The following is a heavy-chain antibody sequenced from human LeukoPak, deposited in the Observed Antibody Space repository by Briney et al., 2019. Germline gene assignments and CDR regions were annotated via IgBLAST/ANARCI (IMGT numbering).Heavy chain of an antibody. D-gene: IGHD5-18*01. CDR2: IWYDGSNK. V-gene: IGHV3-33*06. CDR1: GFIFSTYG. CDR3: AKDRDTAMEIDY. J-gene: IGHJ4*02. Sequence: PGGSLRLSCAASGFIFSTYGMHWVRQAPGKGLEWVAVIWYDGSNKYYADSVKGRFTISRDNSKNTLYLRMNSLRAEDTAVYYCAKDRDTAMEIDYWGQGTLVTVSS.